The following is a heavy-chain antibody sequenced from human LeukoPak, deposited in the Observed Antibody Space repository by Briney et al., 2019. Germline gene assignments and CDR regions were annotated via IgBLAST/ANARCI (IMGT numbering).Heavy chain of an antibody. V-gene: IGHV4-4*07. D-gene: IGHD1-26*01. J-gene: IGHJ4*02. CDR2: IYTSGST. CDR3: ARVARSGSYYMYYFDY. CDR1: GGSISSYY. Sequence: SETLSLTCTVSGGSISSYYWSWIRQPAGKGLEWIGRIYTSGSTNYNPSLRSRVTMSVDTSKNQFSLKLSSVTAADTAVYYCARVARSGSYYMYYFDYWGQGTLVTVPS.